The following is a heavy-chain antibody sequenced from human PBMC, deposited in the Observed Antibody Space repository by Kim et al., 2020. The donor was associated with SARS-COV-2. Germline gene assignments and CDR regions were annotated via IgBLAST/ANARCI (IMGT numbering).Heavy chain of an antibody. V-gene: IGHV3-30*18. J-gene: IGHJ2*01. CDR2: ISVDESDT. CDR3: AKEKSNGGGWHDYFDL. D-gene: IGHD4-4*01. CDR1: GFSFSGYG. Sequence: GGSLRLSCAASGFSFSGYGMHWVRQAPGKGLEWVSFISVDESDTFYADSVKGRFTISRDNFKKTVYVQMSSLRAEDTAVYYCAKEKSNGGGWHDYFDLWG.